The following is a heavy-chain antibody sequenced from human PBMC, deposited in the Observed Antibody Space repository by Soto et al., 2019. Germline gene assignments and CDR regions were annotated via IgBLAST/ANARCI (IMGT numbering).Heavy chain of an antibody. CDR1: GSTFGSRA. D-gene: IGHD3-10*01. CDR3: ARGSTDSYPGSRICDF. V-gene: IGHV3-23*01. J-gene: IGHJ4*02. CDR2: ITDSGGDA. Sequence: GGSMRLSCVAAGSTFGSRAMSWVRQAPGEGLEWVSTITDSGGDAKYADSVRGRFAISRDNSKKTLYLQMSSLTAEDSAIYYCARGSTDSYPGSRICDFWGRGTLVTVSS.